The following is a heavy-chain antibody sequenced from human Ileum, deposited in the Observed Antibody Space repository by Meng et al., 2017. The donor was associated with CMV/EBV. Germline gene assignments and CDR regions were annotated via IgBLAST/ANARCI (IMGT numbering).Heavy chain of an antibody. CDR3: ARSYYQLDY. D-gene: IGHD3-10*01. CDR2: ISSSSSTI. CDR1: GFTFSTHN. V-gene: IGHV3-48*04. J-gene: IGHJ4*02. Sequence: SCAVSGFTFSTHNMNWVRQAPGKGLEWVSYISSSSSTIYYADSVKGRFTISRDNAKNSLFLQMNSLRAEDTAVYYCARSYYQLDYWGQGTLVTVSS.